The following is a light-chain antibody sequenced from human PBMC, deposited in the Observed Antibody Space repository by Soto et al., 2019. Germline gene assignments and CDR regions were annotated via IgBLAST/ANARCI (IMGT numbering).Light chain of an antibody. CDR2: EGS. CDR1: SSDVGSYNL. CDR3: CSYAGSSTFVV. V-gene: IGLV2-23*03. J-gene: IGLJ2*01. Sequence: QSVLTQPASVSGSPGQSITISCTGTSSDVGSYNLVSWYQQHPGKAPKLMIYEGSKRPSGVSKRFSGSKSGNTASLTISGLQAEDEADYYCCSYAGSSTFVVFGGGTKVTV.